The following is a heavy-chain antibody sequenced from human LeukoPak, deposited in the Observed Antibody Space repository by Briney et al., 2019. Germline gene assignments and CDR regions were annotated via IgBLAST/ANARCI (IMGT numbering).Heavy chain of an antibody. J-gene: IGHJ4*02. CDR2: INHSGST. Sequence: SETLSLTCAVYGGSFSGYYWNWIRQPPGKGLEWIGEINHSGSTNYNPSLKSRVTISVDTSKNQFSLKLSSVTAADTAVYYCARDIDGVNDYWGQGTLVTVSS. V-gene: IGHV4-34*01. CDR1: GGSFSGYY. CDR3: ARDIDGVNDY. D-gene: IGHD2-21*01.